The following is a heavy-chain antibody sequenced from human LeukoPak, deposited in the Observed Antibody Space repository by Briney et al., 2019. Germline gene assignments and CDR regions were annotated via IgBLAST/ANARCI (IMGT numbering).Heavy chain of an antibody. V-gene: IGHV4-59*01. CDR1: GGSISSYY. CDR2: IYYSGST. CDR3: ARGLGRIGNWFDP. J-gene: IGHJ5*02. D-gene: IGHD7-27*01. Sequence: VKPSETLSLTCTVSGGSISSYYWSWIRQPPGKGLEWIGYIYYSGSTNYNPSLKSRVTISVDTSKNQFSLKLSSVTAADTAVYYCARGLGRIGNWFDPWGQGTLVTVSS.